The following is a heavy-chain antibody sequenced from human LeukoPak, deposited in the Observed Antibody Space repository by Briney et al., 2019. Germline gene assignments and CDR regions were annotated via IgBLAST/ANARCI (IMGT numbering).Heavy chain of an antibody. D-gene: IGHD5-12*01. J-gene: IGHJ3*02. Sequence: PGGSLRLSCAASGFTFSSYNMNWVRQAPGKGLEWVSEISGSGGSTYYADSVKGRFTISRDNAKNSLYLQMNSLRAEDTAVYYCAKWKTAHSGYDSEDALDIWGQGTLVTVSS. CDR3: AKWKTAHSGYDSEDALDI. V-gene: IGHV3-23*01. CDR2: ISGSGGST. CDR1: GFTFSSYN.